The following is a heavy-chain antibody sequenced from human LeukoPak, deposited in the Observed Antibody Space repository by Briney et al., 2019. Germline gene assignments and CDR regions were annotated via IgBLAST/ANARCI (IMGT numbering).Heavy chain of an antibody. CDR2: FYPGDSDT. J-gene: IGHJ4*02. Sequence: GESLKISCKGSGYIFTNHWIGWVRQMPGKGLEWAGIFYPGDSDTRYSPSFQGQVTVSADKSISTAYLQWNSLKASDTAMYYCARLRDAWSGYLGPFDYWGQGTLVTVSS. CDR3: ARLRDAWSGYLGPFDY. CDR1: GYIFTNHW. V-gene: IGHV5-51*01. D-gene: IGHD3-3*01.